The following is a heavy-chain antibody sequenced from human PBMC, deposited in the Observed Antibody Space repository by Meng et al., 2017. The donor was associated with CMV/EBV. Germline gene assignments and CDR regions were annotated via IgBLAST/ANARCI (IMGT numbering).Heavy chain of an antibody. J-gene: IGHJ4*02. CDR2: INPNSGNT. V-gene: IGHV1-8*03. Sequence: ASVKVSCKASGYSFSSYDINWVRQAAGQGLEWMGYINPNSGNTGYAQKFQGRVSIIRDTSISTAYMELSPLRSDDTAIYYCATTGTRRYFQHWGQGTVATVSS. CDR1: GYSFSSYD. CDR3: ATTGTRRYFQH. D-gene: IGHD3-9*01.